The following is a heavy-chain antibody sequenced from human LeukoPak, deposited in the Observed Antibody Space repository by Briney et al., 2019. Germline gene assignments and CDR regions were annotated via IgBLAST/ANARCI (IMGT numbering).Heavy chain of an antibody. CDR1: DDSISSGNYY. Sequence: SETLSLTCTVSDDSISSGNYYWTWIRQPAGEGLEWIGHIDTSGSTKYNPSLKSRVTISIDTTKNQFSLKLSSVTAADTAVYYCARDPSTYYYYYMDVWGKGTTVTISS. CDR2: IDTSGST. J-gene: IGHJ6*03. V-gene: IGHV4-61*09. CDR3: ARDPSTYYYYYMDV.